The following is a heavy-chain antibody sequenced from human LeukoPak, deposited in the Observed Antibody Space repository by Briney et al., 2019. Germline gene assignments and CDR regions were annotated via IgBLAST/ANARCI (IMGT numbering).Heavy chain of an antibody. CDR1: GYTFTGFY. V-gene: IGHV1-2*02. CDR2: INPNSGGT. J-gene: IGHJ5*02. CDR3: ARGGYSSSWYVNWFDP. Sequence: ASVKVSCKASGYTFTGFYIHWVRQAPGQGLEWMGWINPNSGGTNYAQKFQGRVTMTRDTSISTAYMELSRLRSDDTAVYYCARGGYSSSWYVNWFDPWGQGTLVTVSS. D-gene: IGHD6-13*01.